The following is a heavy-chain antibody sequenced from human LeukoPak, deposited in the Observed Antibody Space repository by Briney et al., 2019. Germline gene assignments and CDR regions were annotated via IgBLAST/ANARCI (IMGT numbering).Heavy chain of an antibody. V-gene: IGHV1-2*02. CDR1: GYTFTDYY. J-gene: IGHJ4*02. D-gene: IGHD5-24*01. CDR3: ARLGNNGCFDH. Sequence: GASVKVSCKASGYTFTDYYIYWVRQAPGQGLEWMGWVNPNSGGTNSAQIFQGRVTMTTDTSISTAYMELSRLRSDDTALYYCARLGNNGCFDHWGQGTLVTVSS. CDR2: VNPNSGGT.